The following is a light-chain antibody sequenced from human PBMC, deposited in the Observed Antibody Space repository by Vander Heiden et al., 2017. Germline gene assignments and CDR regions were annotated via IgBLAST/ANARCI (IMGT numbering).Light chain of an antibody. CDR2: GAS. V-gene: IGKV3-20*01. Sequence: EIVLTQSPGTLSLSPGERATLSCRASQSFCSAYLAWYQQKPGQAPRLLIYGASSRASGIPDSFSGSGSGTDFTLTISRLQPEDFAVYYCQQYGISPIYTFGQGTKLEIK. J-gene: IGKJ2*01. CDR3: QQYGISPIYT. CDR1: QSFCSAY.